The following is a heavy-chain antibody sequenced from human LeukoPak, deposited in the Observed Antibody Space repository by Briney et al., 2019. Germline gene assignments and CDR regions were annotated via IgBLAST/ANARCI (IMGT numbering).Heavy chain of an antibody. V-gene: IGHV4-39*07. D-gene: IGHD3-22*01. CDR3: ARGGFYDSSGYYYG. Sequence: SEALSLTCTVSGGSISSSSYYWGWIRQPPGKGLEWIGSIYYSGSTYYNPSLKSRVTISVDTSKNQFSLKLSSVTAADTAVYYCARGGFYDSSGYYYGWGQGTLVTVSS. CDR2: IYYSGST. J-gene: IGHJ4*02. CDR1: GGSISSSSYY.